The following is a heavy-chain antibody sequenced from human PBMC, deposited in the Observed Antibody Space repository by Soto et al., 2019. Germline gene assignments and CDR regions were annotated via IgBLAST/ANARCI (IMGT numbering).Heavy chain of an antibody. D-gene: IGHD3-22*01. CDR1: GGSINSGGYS. Sequence: PSETLSLTCTVSGGSINSGGYSWTWIRQPPGKGLEWIGFIYHTGTTYYNPSLKSRVTISVDRSKNQSSLKLNSVTAADTAVYYSARGVNYYDSSGSSLFDPWGQGALVTVSS. V-gene: IGHV4-30-2*01. CDR3: ARGVNYYDSSGSSLFDP. CDR2: IYHTGTT. J-gene: IGHJ5*02.